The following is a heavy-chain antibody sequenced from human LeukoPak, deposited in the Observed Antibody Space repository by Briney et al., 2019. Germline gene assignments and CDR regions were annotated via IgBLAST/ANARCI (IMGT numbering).Heavy chain of an antibody. Sequence: ASVKVSCKASGYTFTGYYMHWVRQAPGQGLEWMGWINPNSGGTNYAQKFQGRVTMTRDTSISTAYMELSRLRSDDTAVYYCAREKSYDILTGYPTPNWFDPWGQGTLVTVSS. CDR2: INPNSGGT. D-gene: IGHD3-9*01. CDR1: GYTFTGYY. CDR3: AREKSYDILTGYPTPNWFDP. V-gene: IGHV1-2*02. J-gene: IGHJ5*02.